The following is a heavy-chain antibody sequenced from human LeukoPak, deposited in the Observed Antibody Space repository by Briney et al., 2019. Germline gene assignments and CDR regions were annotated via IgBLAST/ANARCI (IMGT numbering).Heavy chain of an antibody. D-gene: IGHD3-10*01. J-gene: IGHJ6*02. CDR3: ARDEGSGNLLYYYYYGMDV. CDR1: GFTFSSYS. CDR2: ISSSSSYI. V-gene: IGHV3-21*01. Sequence: GGSLRLSCAASGFTFSSYSMNWVRQAPGKGLEWVSSISSSSSYIYYADSVKGRFTISRDNAKNSLYLQMNSLRAEDAAVYYCARDEGSGNLLYYYYYGMDVWGQGTTVTVSS.